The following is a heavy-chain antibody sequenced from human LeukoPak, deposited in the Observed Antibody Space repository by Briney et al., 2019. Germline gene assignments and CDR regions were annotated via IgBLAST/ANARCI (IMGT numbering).Heavy chain of an antibody. CDR3: ARDQKQWLEIDY. CDR2: INPNSGGT. V-gene: IGHV1-2*02. Sequence: ASVKVSCKGSGHTFSDYYMHWVRQAPGQGLEWMGWINPNSGGTNFAQKFQGRVTMTRDTSISTAYMELSRLTSDDTAVYYCARDQKQWLEIDYWGQGTLVTVSS. CDR1: GHTFSDYY. J-gene: IGHJ4*02. D-gene: IGHD6-19*01.